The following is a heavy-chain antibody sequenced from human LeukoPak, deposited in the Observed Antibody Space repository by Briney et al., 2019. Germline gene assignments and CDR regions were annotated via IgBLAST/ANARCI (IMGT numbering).Heavy chain of an antibody. Sequence: SETLSLTCTVSGGSISGYYWSWIRQPPGKGLEWIGYIYYSGNTNYNPSLKSRVTLSVDTSTNQLFLKLSSVTAADTAVYYCARGWDTGYSYYGMDVWGPGTTVTVSS. V-gene: IGHV4-59*01. CDR3: ARGWDTGYSYYGMDV. J-gene: IGHJ6*02. D-gene: IGHD5-18*01. CDR1: GGSISGYY. CDR2: IYYSGNT.